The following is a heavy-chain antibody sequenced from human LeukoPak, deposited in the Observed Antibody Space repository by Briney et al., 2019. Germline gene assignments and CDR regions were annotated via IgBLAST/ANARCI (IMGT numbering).Heavy chain of an antibody. CDR1: GFTFSSYA. D-gene: IGHD6-13*01. CDR3: ASSIAAAGKLDY. J-gene: IGHJ4*02. CDR2: ISYDGSNK. Sequence: GGSLRLSWAASGFTFSSYAMHWVRQAPGKGLEWVAVISYDGSNKYYADSVKGRFTISRDNSKNTLYLQMNSLRAEDTAVYYCASSIAAAGKLDYWGQGTLVTVSS. V-gene: IGHV3-30*04.